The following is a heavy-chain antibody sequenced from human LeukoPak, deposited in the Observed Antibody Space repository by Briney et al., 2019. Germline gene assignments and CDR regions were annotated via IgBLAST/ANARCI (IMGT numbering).Heavy chain of an antibody. Sequence: SVKVSCKASGYTFTGYYMFWVRQAPGQGLEWMGRIIPILGIANYARKFQGRVTITADKSTSTAYMELSSLRSEDTAVYYCARTPRGGRRGYYYYGMDVWGQGTTVTVSS. J-gene: IGHJ6*02. CDR3: ARTPRGGRRGYYYYGMDV. V-gene: IGHV1-69*02. D-gene: IGHD3-10*01. CDR2: IIPILGIA. CDR1: GYTFTGYY.